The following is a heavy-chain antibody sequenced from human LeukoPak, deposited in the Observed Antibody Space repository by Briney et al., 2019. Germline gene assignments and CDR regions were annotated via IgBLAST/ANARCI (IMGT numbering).Heavy chain of an antibody. V-gene: IGHV4-34*01. Sequence: SSETLSLTCAVYGVSYSTYYWSWLRQPPGKGLVWIGEINHSGSTNYNPSLKSRVTISVDTSKNQFSLKLSSVTAADTAVYYCARLPLRQQLVMRAQNYYFDYWGQGTLVTVSS. CDR3: ARLPLRQQLVMRAQNYYFDY. D-gene: IGHD6-13*01. J-gene: IGHJ4*02. CDR1: GVSYSTYY. CDR2: INHSGST.